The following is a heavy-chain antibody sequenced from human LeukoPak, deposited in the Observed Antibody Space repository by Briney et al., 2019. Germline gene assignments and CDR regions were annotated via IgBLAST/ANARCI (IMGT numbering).Heavy chain of an antibody. D-gene: IGHD2-2*01. Sequence: GGSLRLSCAASGSTFNTFWMNWVRLAPGRGLEWLANIRPDGSDKYYVDSVRGRFTISRDNGKNLVYLEMNSLRVEDTAVYYCSGRDSSRNPWAYWGQGTLVSVSS. J-gene: IGHJ4*02. CDR3: SGRDSSRNPWAY. V-gene: IGHV3-7*01. CDR1: GSTFNTFW. CDR2: IRPDGSDK.